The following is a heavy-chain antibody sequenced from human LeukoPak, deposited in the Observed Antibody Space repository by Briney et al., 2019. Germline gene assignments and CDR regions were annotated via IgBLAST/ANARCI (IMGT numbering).Heavy chain of an antibody. V-gene: IGHV1-46*01. CDR1: GYTFTSYY. CDR2: INPSGGST. D-gene: IGHD2-15*01. Sequence: ASVTVSCKASGYTFTSYYMHWVRRAPGQGLEWMGIINPSGGSTSYAQKFQGRVTMTRDTSTSTVYMELSSLRSEDTAVYYCARATCDLRYCSGGSCYSCWFDPWGQGTLVTVSS. CDR3: ARATCDLRYCSGGSCYSCWFDP. J-gene: IGHJ5*02.